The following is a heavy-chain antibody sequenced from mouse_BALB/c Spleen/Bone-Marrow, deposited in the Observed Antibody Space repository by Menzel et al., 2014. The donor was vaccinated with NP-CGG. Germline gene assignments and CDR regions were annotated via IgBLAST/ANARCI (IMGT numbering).Heavy chain of an antibody. Sequence: EVMLAESGGGLVQPGGSLRLSCATSGFTFTDYYMSWVRQPPGKALEWLGFIRNKAKGYTSENSASVKGRFTISRDNSQSILYLQMNTLRAEDSATYYCARDINYDIYWYFDVWGAGTTVTVSS. CDR2: IRNKAKGYTS. D-gene: IGHD2-4*01. J-gene: IGHJ1*01. V-gene: IGHV7-3*02. CDR1: GFTFTDYY. CDR3: ARDINYDIYWYFDV.